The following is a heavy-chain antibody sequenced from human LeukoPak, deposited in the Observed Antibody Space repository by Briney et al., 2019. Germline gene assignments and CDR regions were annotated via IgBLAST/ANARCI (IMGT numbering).Heavy chain of an antibody. CDR3: ARDRGFMSSSSWVFDY. Sequence: PSETLSLTCTVSGCSISSYYWSWIRQPAGKGLEWIGRIYTSGSTNYNPSLKSRVTMSVDTSKNQFSLKLRSVPAAETAVYYCARDRGFMSSSSWVFDYWGQGTLVTVSS. V-gene: IGHV4-4*07. D-gene: IGHD6-13*01. CDR2: IYTSGST. CDR1: GCSISSYY. J-gene: IGHJ4*02.